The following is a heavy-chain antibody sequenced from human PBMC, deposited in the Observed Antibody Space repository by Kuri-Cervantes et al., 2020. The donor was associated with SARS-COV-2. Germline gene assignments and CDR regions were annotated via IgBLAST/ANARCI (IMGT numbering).Heavy chain of an antibody. D-gene: IGHD6-19*01. CDR2: IYYSGST. CDR1: GGSFSGYY. V-gene: IGHV4-34*01. CDR3: ARHMAGAHDAFDI. J-gene: IGHJ3*02. Sequence: SQTLLLTCAVYGGSFSGYYWSWIRQPPGEGLEWIGSIYYSGSTYYNPSLKSRVTISVDTSKNQFSLKLSSVTAADTAVYYCARHMAGAHDAFDIWGQGTMVTVSS.